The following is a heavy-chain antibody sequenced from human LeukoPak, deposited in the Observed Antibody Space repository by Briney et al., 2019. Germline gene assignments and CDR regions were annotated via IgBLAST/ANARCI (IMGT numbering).Heavy chain of an antibody. D-gene: IGHD3-10*01. J-gene: IGHJ4*02. CDR2: INPNSGGT. CDR1: GYTFTGYY. V-gene: IGHV1-2*06. Sequence: ASVKVSCKASGYTFTGYYMHWVRQAPGQGLEWMGRINPNSGGTNYAQKFQGRVTMTRDTSISTAYMELSRLRSDDTAVYYCARDRDVLLWFGDTYYFVYWGQGTLVTVSS. CDR3: ARDRDVLLWFGDTYYFVY.